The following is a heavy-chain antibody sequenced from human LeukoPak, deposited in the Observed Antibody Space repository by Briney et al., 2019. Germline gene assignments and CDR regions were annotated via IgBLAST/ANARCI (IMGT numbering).Heavy chain of an antibody. Sequence: PSETLSLTCAVYGGSFSGYYWSWIRQPPGKGLEWIGEIYHSGSTNYNPSLKSRVTISVDKSKNQFSLKLSSVTAADTAVYYCARYGDYPEYFDYWGQGTLVTVSS. V-gene: IGHV4-34*01. J-gene: IGHJ4*02. CDR3: ARYGDYPEYFDY. D-gene: IGHD4-17*01. CDR1: GGSFSGYY. CDR2: IYHSGST.